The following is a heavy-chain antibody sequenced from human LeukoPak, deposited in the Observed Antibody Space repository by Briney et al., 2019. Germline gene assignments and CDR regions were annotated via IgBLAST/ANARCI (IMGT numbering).Heavy chain of an antibody. J-gene: IGHJ4*02. CDR1: GYTFTSYD. Sequence: AASVKVSCKASGYTFTSYDINWVRQAPGQGLEWMGWMNPNTGNTGYAQKFQGRVTMTRNTSISTAYMELSSLRSEDTAVYYCARAMGSGITGTTRERYYFDYWGQGTLVTVSS. CDR2: MNPNTGNT. D-gene: IGHD1-7*01. CDR3: ARAMGSGITGTTRERYYFDY. V-gene: IGHV1-8*01.